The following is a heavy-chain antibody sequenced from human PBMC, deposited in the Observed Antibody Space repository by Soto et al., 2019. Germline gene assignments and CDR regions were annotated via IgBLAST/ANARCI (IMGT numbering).Heavy chain of an antibody. CDR3: ARGPFLAYIAAAGNSGFDP. CDR2: INHSGST. D-gene: IGHD6-13*01. V-gene: IGHV4-34*01. CDR1: GGSFSGYY. J-gene: IGHJ5*02. Sequence: QVQLQQWGAGLLKPSETLSLTCAVYGGSFSGYYWSWIRQPPGKGLEWIGEINHSGSTNYNPSLKSRVTISVDTSKNQFSLKLSSVTAADTAVYYCARGPFLAYIAAAGNSGFDPWGQGTLVTVSS.